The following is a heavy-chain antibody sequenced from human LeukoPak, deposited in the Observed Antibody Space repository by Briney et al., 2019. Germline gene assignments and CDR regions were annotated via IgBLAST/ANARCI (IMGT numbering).Heavy chain of an antibody. CDR2: ISSSSSYI. CDR1: GFTFSSYS. CDR3: ARIVVSYFDY. D-gene: IGHD2-15*01. Sequence: GGSLRLSCAASGFTFSSYSMNWVRQAPGKGLEWVSSISSSSSYIYYADSVKGRFTISRDNTKNSVYLQMNSLRPEDTAVYYCARIVVSYFDYWGQGSLVTVSS. J-gene: IGHJ4*02. V-gene: IGHV3-21*01.